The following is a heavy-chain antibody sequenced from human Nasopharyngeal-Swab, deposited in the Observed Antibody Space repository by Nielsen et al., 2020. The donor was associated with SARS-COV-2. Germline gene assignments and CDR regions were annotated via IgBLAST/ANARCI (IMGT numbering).Heavy chain of an antibody. D-gene: IGHD3-10*01. CDR2: IIPIFGTA. CDR3: ARASSMVRGVIVPFDY. V-gene: IGHV1-69*06. J-gene: IGHJ4*02. Sequence: SVKVSCKASGGTFSSYAISWVRQAPGQGLEWMGGIIPIFGTANYAQKFQGRVTITADKSTSTAYMELSSLRSEDTAVYYCARASSMVRGVIVPFDYWGQGTLATVSS. CDR1: GGTFSSYA.